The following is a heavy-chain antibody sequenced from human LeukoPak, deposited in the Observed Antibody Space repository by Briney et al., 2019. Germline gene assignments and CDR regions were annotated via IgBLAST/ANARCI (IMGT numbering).Heavy chain of an antibody. CDR3: VRVNMVRGVTYYFDS. Sequence: SQTLSLTCTVSGGSISSGSYYWSWIRQPAGKGLEWIGRINSVGSTNYNPSLKSRVTMSADTSKNQLSLKLSSVTAADTAVYYCVRVNMVRGVTYYFDSWGQGTLVTVSS. V-gene: IGHV4-61*02. CDR1: GGSISSGSYY. D-gene: IGHD3-10*01. J-gene: IGHJ4*02. CDR2: INSVGST.